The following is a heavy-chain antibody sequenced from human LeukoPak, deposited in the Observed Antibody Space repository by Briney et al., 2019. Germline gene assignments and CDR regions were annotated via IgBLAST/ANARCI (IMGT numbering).Heavy chain of an antibody. V-gene: IGHV4-34*01. Sequence: SETLSLTCAVYGGSFSGYYWSWIRQPPGKGLEWIGEINHSGSTNYNPSLKSRVTISVDTSKNQFSLKLSSVTAADTAVYYCARGDYYDSSGSSYYFDYWGQGTLVTASS. CDR1: GGSFSGYY. CDR2: INHSGST. D-gene: IGHD3-22*01. J-gene: IGHJ4*02. CDR3: ARGDYYDSSGSSYYFDY.